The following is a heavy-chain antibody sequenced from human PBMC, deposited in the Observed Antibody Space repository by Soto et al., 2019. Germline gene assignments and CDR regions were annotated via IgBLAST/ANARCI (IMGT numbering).Heavy chain of an antibody. D-gene: IGHD4-17*01. V-gene: IGHV1-18*01. CDR2: ISAYNGNT. Sequence: ASVKLSCKASGYTFTSYGISWVRQAPGQGLEWMGWISAYNGNTNYAQKLQGRVTMTTDTSTSTAYMELRSLRSDDTAVYYCARTVVRVNGDYVMDYWGHGTLVTVSS. CDR3: ARTVVRVNGDYVMDY. CDR1: GYTFTSYG. J-gene: IGHJ4*01.